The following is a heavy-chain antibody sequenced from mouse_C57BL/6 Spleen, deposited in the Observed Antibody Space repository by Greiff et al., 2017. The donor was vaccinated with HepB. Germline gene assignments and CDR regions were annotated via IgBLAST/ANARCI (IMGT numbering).Heavy chain of an antibody. Sequence: EVKLMESGGGLVQPGGSMKLSCVASGFTFSNYWMNWVRQSPEKGLEWVAQIRLKSDNYATHYAESVKGRFTISRDDSKSSVYLQMNNLRAEDTGIYYCTSITTVVADWYYFDYWGQGTTLTVSS. CDR3: TSITTVVADWYYFDY. V-gene: IGHV6-3*01. CDR1: GFTFSNYW. CDR2: IRLKSDNYAT. J-gene: IGHJ2*01. D-gene: IGHD1-1*01.